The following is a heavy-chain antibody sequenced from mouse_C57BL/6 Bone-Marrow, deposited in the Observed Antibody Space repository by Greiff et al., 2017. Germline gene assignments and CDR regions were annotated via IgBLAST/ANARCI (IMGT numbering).Heavy chain of an antibody. CDR2: IDPSDSYT. CDR1: GYTFTSYW. Sequence: QVHVKQPGAELVMPGASVKLSCKASGYTFTSYWMHWVKQRPGQGLEWIGEIDPSDSYTNYNQKFQGKSTLTVDKSSSTAYMQLSSLTSEDSAVYYCARDDWFAYWGQGTLVTVSA. CDR3: ARDDWFAY. J-gene: IGHJ3*01. V-gene: IGHV1-69*01.